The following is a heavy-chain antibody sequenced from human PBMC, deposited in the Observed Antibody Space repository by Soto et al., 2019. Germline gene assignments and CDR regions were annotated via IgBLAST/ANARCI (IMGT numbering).Heavy chain of an antibody. CDR1: GGSISSGGYY. Sequence: QVQLQESGPGLVKPSPTLSLNCTVSGGSISSGGYYWSWIRQHPGKGLEWIGYIYYSGSTYYNPSLKSRVTISVDTSKKQCSRKLRSVTAADTAVYYCASGTYYYDSSGYVYYFDYCGQGTLVTVSS. D-gene: IGHD3-22*01. V-gene: IGHV4-31*03. CDR3: ASGTYYYDSSGYVYYFDY. J-gene: IGHJ4*02. CDR2: IYYSGST.